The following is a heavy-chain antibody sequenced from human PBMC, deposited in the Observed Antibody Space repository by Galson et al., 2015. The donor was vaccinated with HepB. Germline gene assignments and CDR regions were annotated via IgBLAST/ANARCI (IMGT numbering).Heavy chain of an antibody. D-gene: IGHD6-6*01. CDR1: GGTFSSYA. CDR3: AREFFHSSSTYALVGWDYFDY. J-gene: IGHJ4*02. V-gene: IGHV1-69*13. CDR2: IIPIFGTA. Sequence: SVKVSCKASGGTFSSYAISWVRQAPGQGLEWMGGIIPIFGTANYAQKFQGRVTITADESTSTAYMELSSLRSEDTAVYYCAREFFHSSSTYALVGWDYFDYWGQGTLVTVSS.